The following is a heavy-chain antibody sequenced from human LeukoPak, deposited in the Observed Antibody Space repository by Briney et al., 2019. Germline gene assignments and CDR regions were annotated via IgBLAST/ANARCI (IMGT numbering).Heavy chain of an antibody. Sequence: SETLSLTCTVSGRFISSCYWSWIRQPPGKGLEWIGYIYYSGSTNCNPSLKSRVTISVDTSKNQFSLKLSSVTAADTAVYYCARGEDIVATSYTLDYWGQGTLVTVSS. CDR3: ARGEDIVATSYTLDY. J-gene: IGHJ4*02. D-gene: IGHD5-12*01. CDR2: IYYSGST. V-gene: IGHV4-59*01. CDR1: GRFISSCY.